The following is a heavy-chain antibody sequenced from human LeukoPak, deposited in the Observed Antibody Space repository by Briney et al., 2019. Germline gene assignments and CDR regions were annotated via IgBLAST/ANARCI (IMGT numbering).Heavy chain of an antibody. J-gene: IGHJ4*02. V-gene: IGHV1-69*13. CDR2: TIPIFGTA. CDR1: GYTFTSYG. D-gene: IGHD6-13*01. CDR3: ARDELSIAAAGRGGY. Sequence: SVKVSCKASGYTFTSYGISWVRQAPGQGLERMGGTIPIFGTANYAQKFQGRVTITADESTSTAYMELSSLRSEDTAVYYCARDELSIAAAGRGGYWGQGTLVTVSS.